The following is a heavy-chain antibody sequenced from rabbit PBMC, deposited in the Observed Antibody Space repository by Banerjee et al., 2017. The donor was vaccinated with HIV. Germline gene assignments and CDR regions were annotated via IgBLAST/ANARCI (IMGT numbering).Heavy chain of an antibody. V-gene: IGHV1S40*01. CDR2: IYAGSNDIT. J-gene: IGHJ4*01. CDR3: ARVHASMNYYLFNL. D-gene: IGHD8-1*01. CDR1: GFSFSSNQY. Sequence: QSLEESGGDLVKPGASLTLTCTASGFSFSSNQYMCWVRQAPGKGLEWIACIYAGSNDITYYANWAKGRFTISKTSSTTVALQMTSLTAADTATYFCARVHASMNYYLFNLWGQGTLVT.